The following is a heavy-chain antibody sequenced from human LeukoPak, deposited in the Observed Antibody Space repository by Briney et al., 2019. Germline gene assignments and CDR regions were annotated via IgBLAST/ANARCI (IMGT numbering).Heavy chain of an antibody. D-gene: IGHD3-22*01. V-gene: IGHV3-7*01. CDR2: IKEDGTEK. Sequence: GGSLRLSCAASGFTFRSYWMSWVRQAPGKGLEWVANIKEDGTEKNYVDSVKGRFTISRDNAKNSLYLQMDSLRAEDTAVYYCARDKWLLDCWGQGTLVTVSS. CDR3: ARDKWLLDC. J-gene: IGHJ4*02. CDR1: GFTFRSYW.